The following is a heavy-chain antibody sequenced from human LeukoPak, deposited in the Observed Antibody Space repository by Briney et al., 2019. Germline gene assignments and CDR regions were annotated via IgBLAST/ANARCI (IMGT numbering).Heavy chain of an antibody. Sequence: GGSLRLSCAASGFTFSNAWMSWVRQAPGKGLGWVGRIKSKTDGGTTDYAAPVKGRFTISRDDSKNTLYLQMNSLKTEDTAVYYCTTDLYYDILTGQAGAGWGQGTLVTVSS. CDR3: TTDLYYDILTGQAGAG. D-gene: IGHD3-9*01. V-gene: IGHV3-15*01. CDR1: GFTFSNAW. CDR2: IKSKTDGGTT. J-gene: IGHJ4*02.